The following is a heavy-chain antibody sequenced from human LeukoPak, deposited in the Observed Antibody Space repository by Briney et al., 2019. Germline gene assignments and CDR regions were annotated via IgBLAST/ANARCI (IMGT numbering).Heavy chain of an antibody. CDR3: VRGMGGGVSNFDY. Sequence: PGGSLRLSCVASGFTFTSNAMTWVRQAPGKGLDWVSYISFSGSTIYYADSVKGRFIISRDTAKNSLYLQMNSLRAEDTAVYYCVRGMGGGVSNFDYWGQGTLVTVSS. J-gene: IGHJ4*02. D-gene: IGHD3-16*01. V-gene: IGHV3-48*04. CDR2: ISFSGSTI. CDR1: GFTFTSNA.